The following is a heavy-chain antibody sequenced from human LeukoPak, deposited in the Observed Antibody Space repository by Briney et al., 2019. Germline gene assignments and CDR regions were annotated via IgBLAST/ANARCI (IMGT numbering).Heavy chain of an antibody. CDR3: ARAASCGGDCSSSYLQH. CDR2: INSDGSST. J-gene: IGHJ1*01. D-gene: IGHD2-21*02. V-gene: IGHV3-74*01. Sequence: GGSLRLSCAASGFTFSRHWMHWVRQAPGKGLVWVSRINSDGSSTTYADSVKGRFTISRDNAKNTLYLQMNSLRAEDMAVYYCARAASCGGDCSSSYLQHWGQGTLVTVSS. CDR1: GFTFSRHW.